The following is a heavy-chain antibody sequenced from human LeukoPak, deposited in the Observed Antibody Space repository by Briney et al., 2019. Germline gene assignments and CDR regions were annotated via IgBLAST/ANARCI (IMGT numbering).Heavy chain of an antibody. Sequence: GGSLRLPCAASGFTFRAYNMNWVRQAPGKGLEWVSSISSSGSYIYYADSVRGRFTISRDNAKNSLYLQMNSLRAEDTAVYYCAREPTVTTWGYWGQGTLVTVSS. D-gene: IGHD4-17*01. V-gene: IGHV3-21*01. CDR2: ISSSGSYI. CDR1: GFTFRAYN. CDR3: AREPTVTTWGY. J-gene: IGHJ4*02.